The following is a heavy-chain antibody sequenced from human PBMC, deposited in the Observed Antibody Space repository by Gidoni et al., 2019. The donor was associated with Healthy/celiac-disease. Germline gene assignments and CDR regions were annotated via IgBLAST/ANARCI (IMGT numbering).Heavy chain of an antibody. V-gene: IGHV4-59*01. CDR2: IYYSGST. CDR3: ARGAGSITIFGVVINNWFDP. J-gene: IGHJ5*02. CDR1: GRSISSSY. Sequence: QVQLQESGPGLCKPSETLSLTCTVPGRSISSSYCSWIRQPPGKGLEWIGYIYYSGSTNYNPSLKSRVTISVDTSKNQFSLKLSSVTAADTAVYYCARGAGSITIFGVVINNWFDPWGQGTLVTVSS. D-gene: IGHD3-3*01.